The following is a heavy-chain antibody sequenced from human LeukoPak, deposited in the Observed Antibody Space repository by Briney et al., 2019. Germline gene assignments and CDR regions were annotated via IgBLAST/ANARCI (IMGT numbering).Heavy chain of an antibody. CDR1: GYTLTELS. V-gene: IGHV1-24*01. D-gene: IGHD6-13*01. CDR2: SDPEDGET. J-gene: IGHJ5*02. CDR3: ATERYSSSWYWFDP. Sequence: ASVKVSCKVSGYTLTELSMHWVRQAPGKGLEWMGGSDPEDGETIYAQKFQGRVTMTEDTSTDTAYMELSSLRSEDTAVYYCATERYSSSWYWFDPWGQGTLVTVSS.